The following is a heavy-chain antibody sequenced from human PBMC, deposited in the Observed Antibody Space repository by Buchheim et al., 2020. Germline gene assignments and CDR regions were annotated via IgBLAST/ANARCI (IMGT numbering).Heavy chain of an antibody. CDR3: ARLGYCSGGSCYAFDY. Sequence: QVQLQESGPGLVKPSQTLSLTCTVSGGSISSCDYYWSWIRQPPGKGLVWIGYIYYSGSTYYNPSPKSRVTISVDTSKNQFSLKLSSVTAADTAVYYCARLGYCSGGSCYAFDYWGQGTL. J-gene: IGHJ4*02. D-gene: IGHD2-15*01. V-gene: IGHV4-30-4*01. CDR1: GGSISSCDYY. CDR2: IYYSGST.